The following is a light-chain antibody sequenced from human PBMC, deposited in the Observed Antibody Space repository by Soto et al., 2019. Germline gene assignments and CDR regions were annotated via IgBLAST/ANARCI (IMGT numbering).Light chain of an antibody. J-gene: IGLJ2*01. CDR2: GNS. CDR3: QSYDSSLSVV. V-gene: IGLV1-40*01. Sequence: QSVLTQPPSVSGAPGQRVTISCTGSSSNIRAGYDVHWYQQLPGTAPKLLIYGNSNRPSGVPDRFSGSKSGTSASLAITGLQAEDEADYYCQSYDSSLSVVFGGGTQL. CDR1: SSNIRAGYD.